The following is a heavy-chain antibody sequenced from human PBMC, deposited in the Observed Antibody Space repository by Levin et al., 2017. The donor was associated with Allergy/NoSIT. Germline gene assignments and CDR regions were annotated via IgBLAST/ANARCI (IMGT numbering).Heavy chain of an antibody. CDR3: ARDLDGRGYTQFWFDP. Sequence: SETLSLTCTVSGGSISSYYWSWIRQPPGKGLEWIGYIYYSGSTNYNPSLKSRVTISVDTSKNQFSLKLSSVTAADTAVYYCARDLDGRGYTQFWFDPWGQGTLVTVSS. CDR1: GGSISSYY. D-gene: IGHD5-12*01. CDR2: IYYSGST. J-gene: IGHJ5*02. V-gene: IGHV4-59*01.